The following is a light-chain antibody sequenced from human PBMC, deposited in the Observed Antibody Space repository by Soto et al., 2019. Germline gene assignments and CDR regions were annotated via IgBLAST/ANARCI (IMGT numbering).Light chain of an antibody. CDR2: DAS. CDR3: QQRSHWRVT. CDR1: QSVSSY. V-gene: IGKV3-11*01. J-gene: IGKJ4*01. Sequence: EIVLTQSPATLSLSPGERATLSCRASQSVSSYLAWYQQKPGQAPRLLIYDASNRATGIPARFSGSGSGTDFPLTISSLEPEDFAVYYCQQRSHWRVTFGGGTKVEIK.